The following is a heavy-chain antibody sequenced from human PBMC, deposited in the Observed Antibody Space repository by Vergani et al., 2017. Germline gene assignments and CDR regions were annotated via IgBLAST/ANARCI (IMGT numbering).Heavy chain of an antibody. D-gene: IGHD2-2*01. CDR1: GFTFTDYG. CDR2: ISGSGGST. Sequence: EVQLVESGGGLEQPGRSLRLSCRASGFTFTDYGISWVRQAPGKGLEWVSGISGSGGSTYYADSVKGRFTISRDNSKNTLYLQMNSLRAEDTAVYYCAKDVTGYCSSTSCLYYFDYWGQGTLVTVSS. V-gene: IGHV3-23*04. J-gene: IGHJ4*02. CDR3: AKDVTGYCSSTSCLYYFDY.